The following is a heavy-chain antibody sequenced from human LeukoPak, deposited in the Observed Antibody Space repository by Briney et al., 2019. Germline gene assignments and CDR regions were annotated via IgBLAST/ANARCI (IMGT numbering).Heavy chain of an antibody. D-gene: IGHD1-26*01. CDR2: ISYDGSNK. Sequence: GGSLRLSCAASGFTFSSYAMHWVRQAPGKGLEWVAVISYDGSNKYYADSVKGRFTISRDNSKNTLYLQMNSLRTEDTAVYYCARAGGGSYYVNPDYWGQGTLVTVSS. CDR1: GFTFSSYA. J-gene: IGHJ4*02. CDR3: ARAGGGSYYVNPDY. V-gene: IGHV3-30-3*01.